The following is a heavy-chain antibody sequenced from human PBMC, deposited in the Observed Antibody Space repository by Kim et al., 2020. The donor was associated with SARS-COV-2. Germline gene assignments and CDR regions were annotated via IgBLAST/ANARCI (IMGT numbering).Heavy chain of an antibody. CDR2: FSFNGGAT. CDR3: ARDLGELGYSGLDV. D-gene: IGHD3-10*01. V-gene: IGHV3-23*01. J-gene: IGHJ6*02. Sequence: GGSLRLSCVASGFTFSIYAMSWVRQAPGKGLEWVSSFSFNGGATYYADSVKGRFTISRDNSKKTLYLQMNTLRAEDTAIYYCARDLGELGYSGLDVWGQGTTLTVSS. CDR1: GFTFSIYA.